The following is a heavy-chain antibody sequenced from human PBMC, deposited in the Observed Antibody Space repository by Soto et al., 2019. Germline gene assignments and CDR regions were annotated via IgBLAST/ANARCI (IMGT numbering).Heavy chain of an antibody. V-gene: IGHV4-34*01. CDR1: GGSFSGHS. D-gene: IGHD3-22*01. Sequence: SETLSLTCAVYGGSFSGHSWTWIRQSPGKGLEWIGDINHSGRANYSPSLKSRVTISLDTSKNQFSLTLSAVTAADTAMYYCSTRAYDTNGYYRFDPWGQGTLVTVSS. J-gene: IGHJ5*01. CDR2: INHSGRA. CDR3: STRAYDTNGYYRFDP.